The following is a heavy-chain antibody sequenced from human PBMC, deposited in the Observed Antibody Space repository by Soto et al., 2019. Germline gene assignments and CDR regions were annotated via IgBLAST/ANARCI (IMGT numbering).Heavy chain of an antibody. CDR2: ISSSSTI. J-gene: IGHJ6*02. V-gene: IGHV3-48*02. CDR3: ASLYGSGSYYSVYYGMDV. CDR1: GFTFSSYS. D-gene: IGHD3-10*01. Sequence: GGSLRLSCAASGFTFSSYSMNWVRQAPGKGLEWVSYISSSSTIYYGDSVKGRFTISEDNAKNSWYLQMNSRRDEDTAVYYCASLYGSGSYYSVYYGMDVWGQGTTVTVSS.